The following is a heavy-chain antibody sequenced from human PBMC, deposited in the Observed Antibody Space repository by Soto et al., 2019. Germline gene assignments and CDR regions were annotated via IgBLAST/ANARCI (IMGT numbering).Heavy chain of an antibody. Sequence: EVQLVESGGGLVQPGGSLRLSCAASGFTFSSYWMHWVRQAPGKGLVWVSRINSDGSSTSYADSVKGRFTISRDNAKNTLYLEMNRLRAEVTDVYYCERASLVVEAATREDYWGQGTLVTVSS. CDR2: INSDGSST. CDR1: GFTFSSYW. V-gene: IGHV3-74*01. D-gene: IGHD2-15*01. J-gene: IGHJ4*02. CDR3: ERASLVVEAATREDY.